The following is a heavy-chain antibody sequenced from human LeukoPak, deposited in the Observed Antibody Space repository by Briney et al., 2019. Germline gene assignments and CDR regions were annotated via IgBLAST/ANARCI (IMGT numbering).Heavy chain of an antibody. CDR2: ISSSGSTI. CDR1: GFTFSSYW. D-gene: IGHD3-10*02. Sequence: GGSLRLSCAASGFTFSSYWMHWVRQAPGKGLEWVSYISSSGSTIYYAESVKGRFTISRENAKHSLYLQMNSLRAEDTAVYYCAELGITMIGGVWGKGTTVTISS. J-gene: IGHJ6*04. V-gene: IGHV3-48*04. CDR3: AELGITMIGGV.